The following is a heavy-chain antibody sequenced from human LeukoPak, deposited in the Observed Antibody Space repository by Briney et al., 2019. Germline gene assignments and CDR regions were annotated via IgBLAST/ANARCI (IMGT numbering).Heavy chain of an antibody. Sequence: SETLSLTCTVSGGSISSYYWSWIRQPPGKGLEWIGYIYYSGSTNYNPSLKSRVTISVDTSKNQFSLKLSSVTAADTAVYYCARGGGVVVAATPSGGAFDIWGQGTMVTVSS. J-gene: IGHJ3*02. V-gene: IGHV4-59*01. CDR3: ARGGGVVVAATPSGGAFDI. D-gene: IGHD2-15*01. CDR1: GGSISSYY. CDR2: IYYSGST.